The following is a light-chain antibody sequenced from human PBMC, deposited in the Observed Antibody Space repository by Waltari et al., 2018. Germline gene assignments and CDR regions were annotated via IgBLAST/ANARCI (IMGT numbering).Light chain of an antibody. CDR2: AAS. CDR1: QNIRTH. CDR3: QQSFSSPWT. J-gene: IGKJ1*01. V-gene: IGKV1-39*01. Sequence: DIQMTQSPSSLSASVGDTVTVTCRASQNIRTHFNCYQQKPTTAPKLLIYAASTLHRGVPSRFSGSGSETDFTLTVTNLQPDDFAIYFCQQSFSSPWTFGQGTRV.